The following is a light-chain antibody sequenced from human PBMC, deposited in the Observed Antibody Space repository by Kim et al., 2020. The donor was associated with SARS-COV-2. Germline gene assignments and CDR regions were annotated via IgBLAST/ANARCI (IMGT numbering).Light chain of an antibody. V-gene: IGLV3-21*04. Sequence: SYELTQPPSVSVAPGGTAIITCGGANIGKRNVHWYQQKPGQAPVLVIYHDDGRPSGIPARFSGSNSGSTATLTISTVEAADEADYYCQVWDYTSEAVFASGTKVTVL. CDR3: QVWDYTSEAV. CDR2: HDD. J-gene: IGLJ1*01. CDR1: NIGKRN.